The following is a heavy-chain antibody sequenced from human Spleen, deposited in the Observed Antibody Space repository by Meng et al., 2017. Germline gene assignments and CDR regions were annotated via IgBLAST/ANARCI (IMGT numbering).Heavy chain of an antibody. J-gene: IGHJ4*02. CDR3: SGHIDY. CDR1: GLRFTDAW. D-gene: IGHD5-12*01. Sequence: GGSLRLSCVASGLRFTDAWMSWVRQAPGKGLEWVGRIKRNRDGGTIVYAAPVKGRFTISRDDSKNTLYLQMDSLITEDTAVYYCSGHIDYWGQGTLVTGSS. V-gene: IGHV3-15*01. CDR2: IKRNRDGGTI.